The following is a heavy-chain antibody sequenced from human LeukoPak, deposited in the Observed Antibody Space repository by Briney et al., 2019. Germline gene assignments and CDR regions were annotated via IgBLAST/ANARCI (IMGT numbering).Heavy chain of an antibody. J-gene: IGHJ4*02. CDR2: ICGSGGST. D-gene: IGHD6-19*01. CDR3: AKTLYAQWLVPPDY. Sequence: GGSLRLSCAASGFTFSSYAMSWVRQAPGKGLEWVSAICGSGGSTYYADSVKGRFTISRDNSKNTLYLQMNSLRAEDTAVYYCAKTLYAQWLVPPDYWGQGTLVTVSS. V-gene: IGHV3-23*01. CDR1: GFTFSSYA.